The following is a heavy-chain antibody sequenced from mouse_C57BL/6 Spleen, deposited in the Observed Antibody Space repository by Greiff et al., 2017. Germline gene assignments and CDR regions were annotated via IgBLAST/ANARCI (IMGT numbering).Heavy chain of an antibody. CDR2: ISSGSSTI. CDR3: AKGPFDY. Sequence: DVKLVESGGGLVKPGGSLKLSCAASGFTFSDYGMHWVRQAPEKGLEWVAYISSGSSTIYYADTVKGRFNISRDNAKNTLFLQMTSLRSEDTAMYYCAKGPFDYWGQGTTLTVSS. J-gene: IGHJ2*01. V-gene: IGHV5-17*01. CDR1: GFTFSDYG.